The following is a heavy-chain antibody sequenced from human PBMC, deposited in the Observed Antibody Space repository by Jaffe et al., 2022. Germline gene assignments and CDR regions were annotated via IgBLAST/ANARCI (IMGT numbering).Heavy chain of an antibody. CDR2: IYYSGST. V-gene: IGHV4-39*01. Sequence: QLQLQESGPGLVKPSETLSLTCTVSGGSISSSSYYWGWIRQPPGKGLEWIGSIYYSGSTYYNPSLKSRVTISVDTSKNQFSLKLSSVTAADTAVYYCARPIGAAAGNWFDPWGQGTLVTVSS. CDR1: GGSISSSSYY. CDR3: ARPIGAAAGNWFDP. D-gene: IGHD6-13*01. J-gene: IGHJ5*02.